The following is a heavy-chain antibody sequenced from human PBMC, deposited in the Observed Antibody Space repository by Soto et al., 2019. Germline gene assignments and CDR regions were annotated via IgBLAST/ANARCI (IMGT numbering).Heavy chain of an antibody. CDR2: INPFAANT. Sequence: GASVKVSCKASGYRFTDHYIHWVRQAPGQGLEWLGIINPFAANTDYAQKFQGRVTMTRDASTSTVYMELSSLRSDDTAVYYCARDRGPERITIFGVAKPDGAFDIWGQGTMVTVSS. D-gene: IGHD3-3*01. CDR1: GYRFTDHY. J-gene: IGHJ3*02. V-gene: IGHV1-46*01. CDR3: ARDRGPERITIFGVAKPDGAFDI.